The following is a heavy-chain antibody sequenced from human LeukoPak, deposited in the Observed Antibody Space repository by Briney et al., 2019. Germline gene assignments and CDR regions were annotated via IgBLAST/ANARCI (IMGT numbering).Heavy chain of an antibody. CDR1: GGTFSSYA. V-gene: IGHV1-69*13. CDR3: ARELSWAFDI. J-gene: IGHJ3*02. D-gene: IGHD3-16*02. Sequence: EASVTVSCKASGGTFSSYAISWVRQAPGQGLEWMGGIIPIFGTANYAQKFQGRVTSTADESTSTAYMELSSLRSEDTAVYYCARELSWAFDIWGQGTMVTVSS. CDR2: IIPIFGTA.